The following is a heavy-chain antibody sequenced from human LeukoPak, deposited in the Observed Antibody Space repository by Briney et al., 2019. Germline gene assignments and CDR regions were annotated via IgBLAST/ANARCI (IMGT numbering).Heavy chain of an antibody. CDR3: ARGDEYHYYYYYMDV. D-gene: IGHD2-2*02. V-gene: IGHV1-2*02. CDR2: INPNSGGT. CDR1: GYTFTGYY. J-gene: IGHJ6*03. Sequence: ASVKVSCKASGYTFTGYYMHWVRQAPGQGLEWMGWINPNSGGTNYAQRFQGRVTMTRDTSISTAYMGLSRLRSDDTAVYYCARGDEYHYYYYYMDVWGKGTTVTVSS.